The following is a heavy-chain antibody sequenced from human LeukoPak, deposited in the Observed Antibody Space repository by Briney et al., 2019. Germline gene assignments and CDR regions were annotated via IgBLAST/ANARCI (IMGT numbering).Heavy chain of an antibody. J-gene: IGHJ3*02. Sequence: GASVKVSCKASGYTFTGYYMHWVRQAPGQGLEWMGWINPNSGGTNHAQKFQGRVTMTRDTSISTAYMELSKLRSDDTAVYYCARAAYSYGDAFDIWGQGTMVTVSS. CDR3: ARAAYSYGDAFDI. CDR2: INPNSGGT. CDR1: GYTFTGYY. V-gene: IGHV1-2*02. D-gene: IGHD5-18*01.